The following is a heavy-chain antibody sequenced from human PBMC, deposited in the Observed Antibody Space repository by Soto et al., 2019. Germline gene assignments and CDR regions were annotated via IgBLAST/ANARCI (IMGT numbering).Heavy chain of an antibody. CDR3: ARDRLDYYESSGYYGY. J-gene: IGHJ4*02. CDR1: GGAFSSYA. V-gene: IGHV1-69*13. CDR2: IIPIFGTA. D-gene: IGHD3-22*01. Sequence: SVKVSCKASGGAFSSYAISWVRQAPGQGLEWMGGIIPIFGTANYAQKFQGRVTITADESTSTAYMELSSLRSEDTAVYYCARDRLDYYESSGYYGYWGQGTLVTVSS.